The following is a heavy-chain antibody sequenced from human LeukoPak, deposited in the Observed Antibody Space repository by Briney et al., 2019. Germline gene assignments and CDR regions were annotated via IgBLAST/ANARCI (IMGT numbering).Heavy chain of an antibody. Sequence: ASVKVSCKASGYTFTSYYMHWVRQAPGQGLEWMGIINPSGGSTGYAQKFQGRVTMTRDTSTSTVYMELSSLRSEDTAVYYCARTQPTGNFTPAAVYGMDVWGKGTTVTVSS. J-gene: IGHJ6*04. V-gene: IGHV1-46*01. CDR2: INPSGGST. D-gene: IGHD2-2*01. CDR3: ARTQPTGNFTPAAVYGMDV. CDR1: GYTFTSYY.